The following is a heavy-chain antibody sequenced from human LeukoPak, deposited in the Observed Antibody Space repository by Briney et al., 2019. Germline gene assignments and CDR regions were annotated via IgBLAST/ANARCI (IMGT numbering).Heavy chain of an antibody. D-gene: IGHD7-27*01. CDR2: TYYRSKWYN. CDR1: GDSVSSNSAA. CDR3: ARVGTNWGNEGFDY. V-gene: IGHV6-1*01. Sequence: SQTLSLTCAISGDSVSSNSAARNWIRQSPSRGLEWLGRTYYRSKWYNDYAVFVKSRIIINPDTSMNHVSLHLNSVTPEDTAVYYCARVGTNWGNEGFDYWGQGTLVTVSS. J-gene: IGHJ4*02.